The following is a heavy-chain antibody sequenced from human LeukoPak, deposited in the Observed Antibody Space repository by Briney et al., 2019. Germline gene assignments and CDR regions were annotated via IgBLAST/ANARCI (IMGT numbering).Heavy chain of an antibody. J-gene: IGHJ4*02. CDR2: IYYSGST. V-gene: IGHV4-39*01. D-gene: IGHD3-22*01. CDR1: GGSISSSNYY. CDR3: ARHWTDSSGYYPFDY. Sequence: SETLSLTCTVSGGSISSSNYYWGWIRQPPGKGLEWIGSIYYSGSTYYNPPLKSRVTISVDTSKNQFSLKLSSVTAADTAVFYCARHWTDSSGYYPFDYWGQGTLVTVSS.